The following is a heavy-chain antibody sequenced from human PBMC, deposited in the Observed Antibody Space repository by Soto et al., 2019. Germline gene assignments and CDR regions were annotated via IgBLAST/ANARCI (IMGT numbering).Heavy chain of an antibody. V-gene: IGHV4-31*03. J-gene: IGHJ6*02. CDR1: GGSISSGGYY. CDR3: ARDLWIAAKSGGNYGMDV. D-gene: IGHD6-6*01. CDR2: IYYSGST. Sequence: SETLSLTCTVSGGSISSGGYYWSWIRQHPGKGLEWIGYIYYSGSTYYNPSLKSRVTISVDTSKNQFSLKLSSVTAADTAVYYCARDLWIAAKSGGNYGMDVWGQGTTVTVSS.